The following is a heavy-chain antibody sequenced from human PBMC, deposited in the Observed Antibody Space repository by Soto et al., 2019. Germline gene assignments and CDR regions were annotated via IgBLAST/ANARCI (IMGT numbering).Heavy chain of an antibody. Sequence: ASVKVSCRASGDTFTTYDINWVRQATGHGLEWMGWINPNSGNIGYAQRFQGRVTMTRDTAIRTAYMEVSSLRSDDTAVYYCARGRASGSYYLLDYWGQGTLVTVSS. J-gene: IGHJ4*02. D-gene: IGHD3-10*01. CDR2: INPNSGNI. CDR3: ARGRASGSYYLLDY. CDR1: GDTFTTYD. V-gene: IGHV1-8*01.